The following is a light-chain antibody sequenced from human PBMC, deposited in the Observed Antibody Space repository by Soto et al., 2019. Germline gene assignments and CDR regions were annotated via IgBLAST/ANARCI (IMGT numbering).Light chain of an antibody. J-gene: IGKJ1*01. Sequence: EIVLTQSPGTLSLSPGERATLSCRASQSVTSTYLAWYQHKPGQAPRLLIYGASNRATGIPDRFSGSGSGTDFTLTISRLEPEDFAVYYCQLYGGSPGTFGQGTKVEVK. CDR1: QSVTSTY. V-gene: IGKV3-20*01. CDR2: GAS. CDR3: QLYGGSPGT.